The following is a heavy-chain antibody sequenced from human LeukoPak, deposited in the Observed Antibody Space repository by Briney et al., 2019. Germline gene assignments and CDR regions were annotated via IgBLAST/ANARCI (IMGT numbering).Heavy chain of an antibody. CDR3: ARGGDSGYDLGGNWFDP. J-gene: IGHJ5*02. CDR2: IIPIFGTA. CDR1: GGTFSSYA. Sequence: SVNVSCKASGGTFSSYAISWVRQPPGQGLEWMGGIIPIFGTANYAQKLHGRVTMTRDTSISTAYMEVSRLRSDDTAVYACARGGDSGYDLGGNWFDPWGQGTLVTVSS. D-gene: IGHD5-12*01. V-gene: IGHV1-69*05.